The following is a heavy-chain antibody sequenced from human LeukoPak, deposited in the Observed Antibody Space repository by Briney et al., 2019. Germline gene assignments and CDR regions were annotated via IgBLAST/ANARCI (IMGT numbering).Heavy chain of an antibody. CDR1: GYSFTSYW. Sequence: GESLKISCKGSGYSFTSYWIGWVRQMPGKGLEWMGIIYPGDSDTRYSPSFQGQVTIPADKSISTAYLQWSSLKASDTAMYYCARQRNDYDFWSGYYGYWGQGTLVTVSS. D-gene: IGHD3-3*01. CDR2: IYPGDSDT. J-gene: IGHJ4*02. CDR3: ARQRNDYDFWSGYYGY. V-gene: IGHV5-51*01.